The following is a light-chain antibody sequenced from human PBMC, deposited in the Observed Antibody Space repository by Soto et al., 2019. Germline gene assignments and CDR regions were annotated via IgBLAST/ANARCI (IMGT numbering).Light chain of an antibody. CDR3: QQRSNWPPYT. V-gene: IGKV3-11*01. J-gene: IGKJ2*01. CDR2: DAS. CDR1: QSVSGD. Sequence: EIVLAQSPATLSLSPGERATLSCRASQSVSGDLAWYQQKPGQAPRLLIFDASNRATGIPARFSGSGSETDFTLTISSLEPEDSAVYYCQQRSNWPPYTFGQGTRLEIK.